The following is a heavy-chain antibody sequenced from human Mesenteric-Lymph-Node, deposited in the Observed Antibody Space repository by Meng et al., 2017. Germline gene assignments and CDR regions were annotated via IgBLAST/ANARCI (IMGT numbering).Heavy chain of an antibody. Sequence: QGQLQQWGVGLLKPSDTLSLTFGVYGGSLSDYHWNWIRQPPGKGLEWIGQINPSGDTNYSPSLKSRVTISVDTSKNQFSLKLNSVTAADTAVYYCARRGSRNGWSVDYWGQGTLVTVSS. CDR3: ARRGSRNGWSVDY. CDR2: INPSGDT. D-gene: IGHD2-15*01. V-gene: IGHV4-34*01. CDR1: GGSLSDYH. J-gene: IGHJ4*02.